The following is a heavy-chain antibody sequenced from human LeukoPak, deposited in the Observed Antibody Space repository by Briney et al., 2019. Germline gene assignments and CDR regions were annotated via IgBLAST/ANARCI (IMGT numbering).Heavy chain of an antibody. CDR1: GGSISSGSYY. CDR2: IYSSGST. V-gene: IGHV4-61*02. D-gene: IGHD3-10*01. Sequence: SETLSLTCTVSGGSISSGSYYWSWIRQPAGKGLEWIGRIYSSGSTNYNPSLKSRVTISVDTSKNQFSLKLSSVTAADTAMYYCARSSVGSGSNFDYWGQGTLVTVSS. J-gene: IGHJ4*02. CDR3: ARSSVGSGSNFDY.